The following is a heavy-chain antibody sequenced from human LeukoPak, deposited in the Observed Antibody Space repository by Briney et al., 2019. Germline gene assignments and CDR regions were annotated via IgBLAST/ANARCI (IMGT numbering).Heavy chain of an antibody. CDR2: ISAYNGNT. Sequence: ASVKVSCKASGYTFTNYGISWVRQAPGQGLEWMGWISAYNGNTNYAQKLQGRVTMTTDTSTSTAYMELRSLRSDDTAVYYCARSGRPYSSPGDYYYMDVWGKGTTVTVSS. J-gene: IGHJ6*03. D-gene: IGHD6-13*01. CDR1: GYTFTNYG. V-gene: IGHV1-18*01. CDR3: ARSGRPYSSPGDYYYMDV.